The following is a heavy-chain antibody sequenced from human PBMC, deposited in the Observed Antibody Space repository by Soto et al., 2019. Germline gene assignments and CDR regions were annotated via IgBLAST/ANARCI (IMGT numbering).Heavy chain of an antibody. CDR1: GYTFTSYG. CDR3: ARDLIPTVTTPDDAFDI. Sequence: QVQLVQSGAEVKKPGASVKVSCKASGYTFTSYGISWVRQAPGQGLEWMGWISAYNGNTNYAQKRQGRLTMTTDTSTSTAYMELRSLRSDDTAVYYCARDLIPTVTTPDDAFDIWGQGTMVTVSS. D-gene: IGHD4-17*01. CDR2: ISAYNGNT. V-gene: IGHV1-18*01. J-gene: IGHJ3*02.